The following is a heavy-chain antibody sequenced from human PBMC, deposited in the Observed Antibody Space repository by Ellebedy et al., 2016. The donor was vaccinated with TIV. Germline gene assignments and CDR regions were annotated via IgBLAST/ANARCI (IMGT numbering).Heavy chain of an antibody. Sequence: SVKVSCKASGGTFSSYAITWVRQAPGQGLEWMGGIIPLYGTSNYAQKFQGRVTITADESTSTAYMELSNLRSDDTAVYYCARVGSGTSDYPYYYSLDVWGQGTTVIVSS. J-gene: IGHJ6*02. CDR1: GGTFSSYA. CDR3: ARVGSGTSDYPYYYSLDV. D-gene: IGHD3-10*01. CDR2: IIPLYGTS. V-gene: IGHV1-69*13.